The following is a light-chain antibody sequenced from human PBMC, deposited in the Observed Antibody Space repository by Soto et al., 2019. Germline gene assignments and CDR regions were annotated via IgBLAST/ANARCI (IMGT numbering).Light chain of an antibody. CDR3: DRDGSSPST. J-gene: IGKJ5*01. CDR2: GAS. CDR1: QSVSSSY. Sequence: EIVLTQSPGTLSLSPGERATLSCRASQSVSSSYLAWYQQNRGQAPRLLIYGASSRATGIPDRFSGSGSGTDFTLTMRRMEPEGVAEEKCDRDGSSPSTLGRGTRVEIK. V-gene: IGKV3-20*01.